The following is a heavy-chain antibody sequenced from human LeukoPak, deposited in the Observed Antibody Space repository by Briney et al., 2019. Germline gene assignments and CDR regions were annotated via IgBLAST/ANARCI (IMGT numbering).Heavy chain of an antibody. D-gene: IGHD6-6*01. CDR3: ARIAARPRYYYYYMDV. Sequence: PGGSLRLSCAASGFTFSSYSMNWVRQAPGKGLEWVSYISSSSSTIYYADSVKGRFTISRDNAKNSLYLQMNSLRAEDTAVYYCARIAARPRYYYYYMDVWGKGTTVTVSS. J-gene: IGHJ6*03. CDR1: GFTFSSYS. CDR2: ISSSSSTI. V-gene: IGHV3-48*01.